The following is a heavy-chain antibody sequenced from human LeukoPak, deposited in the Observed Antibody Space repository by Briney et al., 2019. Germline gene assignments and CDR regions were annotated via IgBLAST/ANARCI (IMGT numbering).Heavy chain of an antibody. Sequence: PSETLSLTCAVYGGSFSGYYWSWIRQPPGKGLEWIGEINHSGSTNYNPSLKSRVTISVDTSKNQFSLKLSSVTAADTAVYYCASTTTGTGTTYGYWGQGTPVTVSS. CDR2: INHSGST. CDR1: GGSFSGYY. J-gene: IGHJ4*02. D-gene: IGHD1-1*01. V-gene: IGHV4-34*01. CDR3: ASTTTGTGTTYGY.